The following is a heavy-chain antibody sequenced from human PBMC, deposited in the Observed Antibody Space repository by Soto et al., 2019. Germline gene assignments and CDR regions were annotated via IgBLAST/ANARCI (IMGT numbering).Heavy chain of an antibody. CDR1: GFTFDDYA. CDR3: VKDESINWYSGHFRH. V-gene: IGHV3-9*01. D-gene: IGHD6-13*01. J-gene: IGHJ1*01. CDR2: INWNSGSI. Sequence: VQLVESGGGLVQPGRSLRLSCAASGFTFDDYAMHWVRQVPGKGLEWVSGINWNSGSIGYGDSVKGRFAISRDNAKNSLPLQMNSLSAEDTAFYYCVKDESINWYSGHFRHWGQCTLVTVSS.